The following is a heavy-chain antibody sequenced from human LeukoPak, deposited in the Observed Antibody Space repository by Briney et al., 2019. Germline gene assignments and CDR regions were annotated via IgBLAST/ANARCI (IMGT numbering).Heavy chain of an antibody. J-gene: IGHJ5*02. V-gene: IGHV4-34*01. CDR3: ATSYTRIKRWFDP. CDR2: INHSGST. Sequence: SETLSLTCAVYGGSFSGYYWSWIRQPPGKGLEWIGEINHSGSTNYNPSLKSRVTISVDTSKNQFSLKLSSVTAADTAVYYCATSYTRIKRWFDPCGQGTLVTVSS. D-gene: IGHD3-22*01. CDR1: GGSFSGYY.